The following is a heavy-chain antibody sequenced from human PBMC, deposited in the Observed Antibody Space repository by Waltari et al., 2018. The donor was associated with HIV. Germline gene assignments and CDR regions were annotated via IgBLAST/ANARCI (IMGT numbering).Heavy chain of an antibody. CDR2: IWYDGSYK. D-gene: IGHD3-9*01. CDR1: GFTFSSYG. V-gene: IGHV3-33*01. Sequence: QVQLVESGGGVVQPGRSLRLSCAASGFTFSSYGMRWVRQAPGKGVEWVAFIWYDGSYKYYADSVKGRFTISRDNSKNTLYLQMSSLRAEDTAVYYCARDPAPYYDILTGYNAYYFDYWGQGTLVTVSS. CDR3: ARDPAPYYDILTGYNAYYFDY. J-gene: IGHJ4*02.